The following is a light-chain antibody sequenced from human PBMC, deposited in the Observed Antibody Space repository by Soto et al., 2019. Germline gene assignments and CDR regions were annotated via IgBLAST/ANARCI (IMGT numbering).Light chain of an antibody. CDR1: SSDVGGYNY. V-gene: IGLV2-14*01. CDR2: DVS. CDR3: SSYTSSSLYV. J-gene: IGLJ1*01. Sequence: QSVLTQPASESGSPGQSITISCTGTSSDVGGYNYVSWYQQHTGKAPTLMIYDVSNRPSGVSNRFSGSKSGNTASLTISGLQAEDDADYSCSSYTSSSLYVVGTGTKLTVL.